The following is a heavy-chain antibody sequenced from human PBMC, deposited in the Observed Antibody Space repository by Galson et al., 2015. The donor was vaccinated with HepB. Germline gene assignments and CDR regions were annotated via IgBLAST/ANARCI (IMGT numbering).Heavy chain of an antibody. CDR3: ARFSAAGLTYYFDY. Sequence: SLRLSCAASGFTFSSYAMHWVRQAPGKGLEWVAVISYDGSNKYYADSVKGRFTISRDNSKNTLYLQMNSLRAEDTAVYYCARFSAAGLTYYFDYWGQGTLVTVSS. CDR2: ISYDGSNK. CDR1: GFTFSSYA. V-gene: IGHV3-30*04. J-gene: IGHJ4*02. D-gene: IGHD6-13*01.